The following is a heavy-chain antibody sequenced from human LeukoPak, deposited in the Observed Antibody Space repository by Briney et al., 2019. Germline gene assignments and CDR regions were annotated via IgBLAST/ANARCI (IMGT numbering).Heavy chain of an antibody. CDR1: GFSFGDHA. D-gene: IGHD2-15*01. J-gene: IGHJ4*02. CDR2: ISAIGRST. CDR3: SVNYCSGASCYMF. V-gene: IGHV3-23*02. Sequence: GGSLRLSCAASGFSFGDHAMSWVRLAPGKGLEWVSSISAIGRSTYYRDSVKGRFTISRDNSKNTVHLQMSSLRAEDTAVYYCSVNYCSGASCYMFWGQGTLVTVSS.